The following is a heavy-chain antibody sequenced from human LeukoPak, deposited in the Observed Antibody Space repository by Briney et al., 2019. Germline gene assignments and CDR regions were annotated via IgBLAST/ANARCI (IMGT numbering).Heavy chain of an antibody. V-gene: IGHV3-30*02. Sequence: GGSLRLSCAASGFTFSTYGMHWVRQAPGKGLAGVAFIRFDGTNKYYADSVKGRFAISRDSSKNTLYRQMNSLRAEDTAVYYCAKGYCSGSCYNGLDYWGQGTLVTVSS. CDR3: AKGYCSGSCYNGLDY. CDR1: GFTFSTYG. J-gene: IGHJ4*02. CDR2: IRFDGTNK. D-gene: IGHD2-15*01.